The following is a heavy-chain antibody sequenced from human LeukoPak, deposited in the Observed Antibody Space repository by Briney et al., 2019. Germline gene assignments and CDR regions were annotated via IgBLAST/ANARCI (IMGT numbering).Heavy chain of an antibody. V-gene: IGHV3-33*01. D-gene: IGHD3-9*01. CDR3: ARDRDFYWSSGFDY. Sequence: GGSLRLSCAASGFTFSSYGMHWVRQAPGKGLEWVAVIWYDGSNKYYADSVKGRFTISRDNSKNTLYLQMNSLRAEDTAVYYCARDRDFYWSSGFDYWGQGTLVTVSS. CDR1: GFTFSSYG. J-gene: IGHJ4*02. CDR2: IWYDGSNK.